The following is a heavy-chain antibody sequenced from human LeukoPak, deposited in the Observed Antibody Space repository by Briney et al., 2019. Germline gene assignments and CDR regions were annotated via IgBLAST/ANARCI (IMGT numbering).Heavy chain of an antibody. CDR3: AKLSGSGVATMIVVMPFYFDY. D-gene: IGHD3-22*01. Sequence: QSGGSLRLFCAASGFNVSSNYMSWVRQAPGKGLEWVSLIYSDGGTYYADSVKGRFTISRDNSKNTLYLQMNSLRAEDTAIYYCAKLSGSGVATMIVVMPFYFDYWGQGTLVTVSS. CDR1: GFNVSSNY. V-gene: IGHV3-53*01. J-gene: IGHJ4*02. CDR2: IYSDGGT.